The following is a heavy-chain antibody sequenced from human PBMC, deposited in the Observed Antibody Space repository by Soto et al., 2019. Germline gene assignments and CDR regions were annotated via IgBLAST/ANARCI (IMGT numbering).Heavy chain of an antibody. V-gene: IGHV5-51*01. CDR3: ARLRAAAGMFWGLTHEYFQH. CDR2: IYPGDSDT. CDR1: GYSFTSYW. D-gene: IGHD6-13*01. Sequence: GESLKISCKGSGYSFTSYWIGWVRQMPGKGLEWMGIIYPGDSDTRYSPSFQGQVTISADKSISTAYLQWSSLKASDTAMYYCARLRAAAGMFWGLTHEYFQHWGQGTLVTVSS. J-gene: IGHJ1*01.